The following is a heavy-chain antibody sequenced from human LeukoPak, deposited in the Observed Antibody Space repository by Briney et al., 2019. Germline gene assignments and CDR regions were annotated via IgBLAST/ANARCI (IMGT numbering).Heavy chain of an antibody. J-gene: IGHJ4*02. D-gene: IGHD2-15*01. CDR3: AREWVVADNRIDY. CDR2: ISSSSSYI. CDR1: GFTFSSYS. Sequence: GVSLTLSCAASGFTFSSYSMNWLPQAPGKGLEWVSSISSSSSYIYYADSVKGRFTISRDNAKNSLYLQMNSLRAEDTAVYYCAREWVVADNRIDYWGQGTLVTVSS. V-gene: IGHV3-21*01.